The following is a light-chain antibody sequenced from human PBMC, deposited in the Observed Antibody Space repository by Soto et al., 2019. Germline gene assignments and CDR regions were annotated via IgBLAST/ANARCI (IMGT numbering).Light chain of an antibody. Sequence: DIQMTQSPSSLSASVGDTVTITCRASQDISNYVAWFQQRPGQAPKSLIYAASSLQSGVTSKFSGSSSGTHFTLTINCLQPEHFATYYCQHYHSYPLTFGGGTKVEIK. J-gene: IGKJ4*01. CDR1: QDISNY. CDR3: QHYHSYPLT. CDR2: AAS. V-gene: IGKV1-16*02.